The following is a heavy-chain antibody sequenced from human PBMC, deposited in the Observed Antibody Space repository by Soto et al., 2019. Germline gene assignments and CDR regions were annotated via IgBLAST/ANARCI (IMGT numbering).Heavy chain of an antibody. CDR2: INSDGSST. D-gene: IGHD6-13*01. V-gene: IGHV3-74*01. CDR3: AREPYSSSWSDYYYYGMDV. Sequence: SQRLSCAASGVTLSSYWMDWVRQAPGKGLVWVSCINSDGSSTSYADSVKGRFTISRDNAKNTLYLQMTSLRAEDTAVYYCAREPYSSSWSDYYYYGMDVWGQGTTVTVSS. CDR1: GVTLSSYW. J-gene: IGHJ6*02.